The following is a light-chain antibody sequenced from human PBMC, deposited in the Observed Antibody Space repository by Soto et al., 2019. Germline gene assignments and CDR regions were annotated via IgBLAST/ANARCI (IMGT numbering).Light chain of an antibody. J-gene: IGKJ5*01. CDR3: QQRSDRLPIT. Sequence: EIVLTQSPGTLSLSPGERATLSCRASQSVSSTYLAWYQHKPGQAPRLLIYDASSKATGTPDRFSGSGSGTDFTLTISSLEPEDSAVYYCQQRSDRLPITFGQGTRLEIK. V-gene: IGKV3D-20*02. CDR1: QSVSSTY. CDR2: DAS.